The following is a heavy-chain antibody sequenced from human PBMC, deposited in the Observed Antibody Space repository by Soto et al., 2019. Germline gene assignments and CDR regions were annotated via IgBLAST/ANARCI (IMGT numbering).Heavy chain of an antibody. Sequence: PGGSLRLSCAASGFTFSSYSMNWVRQAPGKGLEWVSSISSSSSYIYYADSVKGRFTISRDNAKNSLYLQMNSLRAEDTAVYYCAREAHYYDGSGWFDPWGQGTLVTVSS. CDR2: ISSSSSYI. V-gene: IGHV3-21*01. D-gene: IGHD3-22*01. CDR1: GFTFSSYS. J-gene: IGHJ5*02. CDR3: AREAHYYDGSGWFDP.